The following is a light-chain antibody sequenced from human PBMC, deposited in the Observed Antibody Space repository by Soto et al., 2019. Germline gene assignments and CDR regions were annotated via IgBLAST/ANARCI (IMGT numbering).Light chain of an antibody. Sequence: DIQMTQSPSTLSASVGDRVTITCRASQSASTWLAWYQQKAGKAPKLLIYDASILQSGVPSRFSGSGSGTEFTLTIINLQSEDFATYYCQQYNRYSYTFGQGTKLEI. V-gene: IGKV1-5*01. CDR2: DAS. CDR1: QSASTW. J-gene: IGKJ2*01. CDR3: QQYNRYSYT.